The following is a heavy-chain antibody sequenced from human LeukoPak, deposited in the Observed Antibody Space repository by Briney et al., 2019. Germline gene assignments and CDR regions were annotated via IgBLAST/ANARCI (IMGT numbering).Heavy chain of an antibody. D-gene: IGHD3-9*01. Sequence: GGSLRLSCAASGFTFSNAWMSWVRQAPGKGLEWVGRIKSKTDGGTTDYAAPVKGRFTISRDDSKNTLYLQMNSLKTEDTAVYYCTTDPKYSADILTGYYLGVQAFDIWGQGTMVTVSS. CDR2: IKSKTDGGTT. J-gene: IGHJ3*02. CDR3: TTDPKYSADILTGYYLGVQAFDI. V-gene: IGHV3-15*01. CDR1: GFTFSNAW.